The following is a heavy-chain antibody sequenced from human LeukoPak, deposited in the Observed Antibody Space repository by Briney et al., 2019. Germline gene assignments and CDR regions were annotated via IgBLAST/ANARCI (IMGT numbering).Heavy chain of an antibody. J-gene: IGHJ6*02. V-gene: IGHV3-23*01. D-gene: IGHD4-17*01. CDR3: AKTRGGYGDYVNYYYYGMDV. CDR2: IGGRGATT. Sequence: GGSLRLSCAASGFTLSTYTMSWVRQAPGQGLEWVSAIGGRGATTYYGDSVKGRFTISRDNSKNTVYLQMNSLRAEDTAVYYCAKTRGGYGDYVNYYYYGMDVWGQGTTVTVSS. CDR1: GFTLSTYT.